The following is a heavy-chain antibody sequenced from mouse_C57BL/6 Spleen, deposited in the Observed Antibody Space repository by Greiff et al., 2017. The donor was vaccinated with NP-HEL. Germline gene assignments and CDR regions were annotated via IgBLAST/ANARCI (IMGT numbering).Heavy chain of an antibody. Sequence: QVQLQQSGPELVKPGASVKISCKASGYAFSSSWMNWVKQRPGKGLEWIGRIYPGDGDTNYNGKFKGKATLTADKSSSTAYMQLSSLTSEDSAVYFCAREKYYGKELDYWGQGTLVTVSA. J-gene: IGHJ3*01. D-gene: IGHD1-1*01. CDR1: GYAFSSSW. CDR3: AREKYYGKELDY. V-gene: IGHV1-82*01. CDR2: IYPGDGDT.